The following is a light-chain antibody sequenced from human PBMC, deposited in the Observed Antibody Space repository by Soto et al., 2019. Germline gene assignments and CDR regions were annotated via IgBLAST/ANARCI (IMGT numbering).Light chain of an antibody. J-gene: IGKJ1*01. V-gene: IGKV3-15*01. Sequence: EIVMTQSPAALSVSPGERATLSCRASQSVSSNLAWYQQRPGQAPRLLIYGASTRATGIPARFSGSGSGTEFILTISSLQSEDFAVYYCQQYYRTPWTFGQGTKVEIK. CDR1: QSVSSN. CDR3: QQYYRTPWT. CDR2: GAS.